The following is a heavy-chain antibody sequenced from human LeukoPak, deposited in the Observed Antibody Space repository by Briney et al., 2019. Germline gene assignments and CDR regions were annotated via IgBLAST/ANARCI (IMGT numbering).Heavy chain of an antibody. Sequence: SETLSLTCAVYGGSFSGCYWSWIRQPPGKGLEWIGEINHSGSTNYNPSLKSRVTISVDTSKNQFSLKLSSVTAADTAVYYCARDRTNDYGGNDWGQGTLVTVSS. J-gene: IGHJ4*02. CDR3: ARDRTNDYGGND. CDR2: INHSGST. CDR1: GGSFSGCY. D-gene: IGHD4-23*01. V-gene: IGHV4-34*01.